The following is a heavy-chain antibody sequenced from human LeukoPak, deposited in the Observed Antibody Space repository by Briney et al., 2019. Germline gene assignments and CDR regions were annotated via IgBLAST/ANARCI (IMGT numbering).Heavy chain of an antibody. V-gene: IGHV3-9*01. CDR3: AKDRGRYYYYAMDV. J-gene: IGHJ6*02. CDR2: ISWNSGSI. Sequence: PGGSLRLSCAASGFTFDDYAMHWVRQAPGKGLEWVSGISWNSGSIGYADSVKGRFTISRDNAKNSLYLQMNSLRAEDTALYYCAKDRGRYYYYAMDVWGQGTTVTVS. CDR1: GFTFDDYA.